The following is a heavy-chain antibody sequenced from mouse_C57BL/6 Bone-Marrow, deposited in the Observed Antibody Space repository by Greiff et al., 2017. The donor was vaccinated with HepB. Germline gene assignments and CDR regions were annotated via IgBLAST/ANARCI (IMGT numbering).Heavy chain of an antibody. CDR1: GFTFSDAW. CDR2: IRNKANNHAT. J-gene: IGHJ3*01. Sequence: EVKVVESGGGLVQPGGSMKLSCAASGFTFSDAWMDWVRQSPEKGLEWVAEIRNKANNHATYYAESVKGRLTISRDDSKSSVYLQMNSVRAEDTGIYYCTREHDYDWLAYWGQGTLVTVSA. V-gene: IGHV6-6*01. D-gene: IGHD2-4*01. CDR3: TREHDYDWLAY.